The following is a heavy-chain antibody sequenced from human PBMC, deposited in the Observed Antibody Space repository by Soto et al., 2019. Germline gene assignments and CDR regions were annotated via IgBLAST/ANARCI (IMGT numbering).Heavy chain of an antibody. D-gene: IGHD3-22*01. CDR2: ISSSDSI. J-gene: IGHJ4*02. V-gene: IGHV3-11*01. CDR1: GFTFSDYY. CDR3: ARDLGYYDSSGYFDY. Sequence: GGSLRLSCAASGFTFSDYYMSWIRQAPGKGLEWVSYISSSDSIYYADSVKGRFTISRDNAKNSVYLQMNSLRAEDTAVYYCARDLGYYDSSGYFDYWGQGTLVTVS.